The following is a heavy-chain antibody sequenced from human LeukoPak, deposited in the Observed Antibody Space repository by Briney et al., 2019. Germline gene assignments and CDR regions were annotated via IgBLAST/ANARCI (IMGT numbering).Heavy chain of an antibody. D-gene: IGHD2-2*01. V-gene: IGHV3-21*01. CDR1: GFTFSSYS. CDR3: ARVVPAAIGYFDY. J-gene: IGHJ4*02. CDR2: ISSSSSYI. Sequence: GGSLRLSCAASGFTFSSYSMNWVRQAPGKGLEWVSSISSSSSYIYYADSVKGRFTISRDNAKNSLYLQMNSLRAEDTAVYYCARVVPAAIGYFDYWGQGTLVTVSS.